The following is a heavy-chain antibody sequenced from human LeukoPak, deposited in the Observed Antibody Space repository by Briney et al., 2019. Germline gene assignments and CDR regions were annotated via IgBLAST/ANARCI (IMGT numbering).Heavy chain of an antibody. Sequence: PSETLSLTCAVSGYSISSGYYWGWIRQPPGKRLEWIANIYHSGSTYYNPSLKSRVTISVDASKNQFSLKLSSVTAADTAAYYCARLTYSSSILDYWGQGTLVTVSS. CDR1: GYSISSGYY. V-gene: IGHV4-38-2*01. D-gene: IGHD6-6*01. J-gene: IGHJ4*02. CDR3: ARLTYSSSILDY. CDR2: IYHSGST.